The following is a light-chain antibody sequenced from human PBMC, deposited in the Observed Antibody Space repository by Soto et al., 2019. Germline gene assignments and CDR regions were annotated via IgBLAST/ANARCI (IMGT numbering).Light chain of an antibody. CDR2: EGS. J-gene: IGLJ1*01. V-gene: IGLV2-23*01. CDR3: CSYAGSSTDV. Sequence: QSVLTQPASVSGSPGQSITISCTGTSSDVGSYNLVSWYQQHPGKAPKLMIYEGSKRPSGVSNRFSGSKSGNTASLTISGLPAEDEADYYCCSYAGSSTDVFGTGTKLTVL. CDR1: SSDVGSYNL.